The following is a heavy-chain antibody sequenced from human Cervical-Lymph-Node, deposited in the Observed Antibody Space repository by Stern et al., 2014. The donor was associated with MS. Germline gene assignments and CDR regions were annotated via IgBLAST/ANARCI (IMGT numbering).Heavy chain of an antibody. V-gene: IGHV1-2*06. D-gene: IGHD4-11*01. CDR1: GYTFTGHY. J-gene: IGHJ6*02. CDR3: ARDREDYSSSGLDV. CDR2: ISPKTGGK. Sequence: QDQLVQSGAEVKRSGASVKVSCKTSGYTFTGHYLHWVRQAPGQGLEWMGRISPKTGGKNYAQKFQGRVTMTRDMSLSTAYLELSSLRSDDTAVYYCARDREDYSSSGLDVWGQGTTVTVSS.